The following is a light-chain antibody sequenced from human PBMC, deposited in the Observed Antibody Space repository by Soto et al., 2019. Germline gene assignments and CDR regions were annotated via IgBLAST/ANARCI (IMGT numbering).Light chain of an antibody. CDR2: DAS. V-gene: IGKV1D-13*01. Sequence: AIQLTQSPSSLSASVGDRVTITCRASQGISSALAWYQQKPGKAPKLLIYDASSLESGVPSRFSGSGSGTDFTLTISSLLPEDFATYYCQQFNNYLITFGQGTRLEIK. CDR3: QQFNNYLIT. J-gene: IGKJ5*01. CDR1: QGISSA.